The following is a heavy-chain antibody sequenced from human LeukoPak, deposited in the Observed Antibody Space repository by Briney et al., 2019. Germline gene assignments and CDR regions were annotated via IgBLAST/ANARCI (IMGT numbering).Heavy chain of an antibody. Sequence: PGGSLRLSCAASGFTFDDYGMTWVRQVPGKGLEWVSGISRNGGSTGYADSVKGRFTISRDNAKNSLYLQMNSLRAEDTALYYCAREVTGGFDYWGQGTLVTVSS. CDR3: AREVTGGFDY. CDR1: GFTFDDYG. J-gene: IGHJ4*02. CDR2: ISRNGGST. D-gene: IGHD1-1*01. V-gene: IGHV3-20*04.